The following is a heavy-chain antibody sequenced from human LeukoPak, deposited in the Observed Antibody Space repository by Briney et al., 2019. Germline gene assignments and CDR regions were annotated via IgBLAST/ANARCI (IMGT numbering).Heavy chain of an antibody. V-gene: IGHV3-20*02. D-gene: IGHD5-18*01. J-gene: IGHJ5*02. CDR1: GFTFDDYG. CDR3: ERAWIQLWFSWFDP. Sequence: GGSLRLSFAASGFTFDDYGMSSVRQAPGKGLEWVSGINWNGGSTGYADSVKGRFTISRDNAKNSLYLQMNSLRAEDTALYHCERAWIQLWFSWFDPWGQGTLVTVSS. CDR2: INWNGGST.